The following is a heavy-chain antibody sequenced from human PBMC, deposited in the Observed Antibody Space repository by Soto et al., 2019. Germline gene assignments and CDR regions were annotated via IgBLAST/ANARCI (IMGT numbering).Heavy chain of an antibody. D-gene: IGHD3-3*01. V-gene: IGHV1-2*02. J-gene: IGHJ3*02. CDR3: ARGGEVGVAGSAAFDM. CDR1: GYPVTAYY. CDR2: INPATGAA. Sequence: QLHLVQSGAVVKKPGASVTVSCSASGYPVTAYYMHWVRQAPGRGLEWMGGINPATGAAKYTQTFQGGVTMNRDTSTNTDFMEQRGLTSGGTAVFYGARGGEVGVAGSAAFDMWGQGTLVTVSS.